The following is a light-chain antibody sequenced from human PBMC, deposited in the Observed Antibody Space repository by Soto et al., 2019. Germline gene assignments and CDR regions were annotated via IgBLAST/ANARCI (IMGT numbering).Light chain of an antibody. CDR3: SSYTRSSTPV. Sequence: QSALTQPASVSGSPGQSSTISCTGTSSDVGGYNYVSWYQQHPGKAPKLMIYYVSNRPSGVSNRFSGSKSGNTASLPISGLQAEDEADYYCSSYTRSSTPVFGGGTKLTVL. J-gene: IGLJ2*01. V-gene: IGLV2-14*01. CDR1: SSDVGGYNY. CDR2: YVS.